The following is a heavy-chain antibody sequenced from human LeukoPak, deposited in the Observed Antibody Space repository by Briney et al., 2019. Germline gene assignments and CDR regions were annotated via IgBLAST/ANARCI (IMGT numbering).Heavy chain of an antibody. V-gene: IGHV3-7*01. CDR3: ARGLATAAAY. J-gene: IGHJ4*02. D-gene: IGHD6-13*01. CDR1: GFTFNKFW. CDR2: IKQDGSQT. Sequence: GGSLRLSCADSGFTFNKFWMSWVRQAPGKGLEWVANIKQDGSQTYYVDSVKGRFTISRDNAKSSVYLQMNSLRAEDTALYYCARGLATAAAYWGQGTPVTVSS.